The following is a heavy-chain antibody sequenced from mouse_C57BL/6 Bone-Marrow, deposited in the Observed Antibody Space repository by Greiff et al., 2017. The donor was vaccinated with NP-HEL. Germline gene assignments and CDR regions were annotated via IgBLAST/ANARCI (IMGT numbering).Heavy chain of an antibody. CDR3: TTGVYDGNGGYAMDY. CDR2: IDPENGDT. V-gene: IGHV14-4*01. Sequence: EVKLMESGAELVRPGASVKLSCTASGFNITDDYMHWVKQRPEQGLEWIGWIDPENGDTEYASKFQGKATITADTSSNTAYLQLSSLTSEDAAVYYCTTGVYDGNGGYAMDYWGQGTSVTGSS. CDR1: GFNITDDY. D-gene: IGHD2-1*01. J-gene: IGHJ4*01.